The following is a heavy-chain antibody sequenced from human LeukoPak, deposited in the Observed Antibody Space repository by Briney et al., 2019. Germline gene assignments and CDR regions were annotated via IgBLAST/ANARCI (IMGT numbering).Heavy chain of an antibody. Sequence: GGSLRLSCAASGFTFSSYAMSWVRQAPGKGLEWVSGISWNSGSIGYADSVKGRFTISRDNAKNSLYLQMNSLRAEDTALYYCAKAHYYDSSGYYGYFDYWGQGTLVTVSS. V-gene: IGHV3-9*01. CDR3: AKAHYYDSSGYYGYFDY. J-gene: IGHJ4*02. D-gene: IGHD3-22*01. CDR1: GFTFSSYA. CDR2: ISWNSGSI.